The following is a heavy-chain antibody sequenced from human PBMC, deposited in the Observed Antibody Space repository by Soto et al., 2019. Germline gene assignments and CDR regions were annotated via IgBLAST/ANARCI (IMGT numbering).Heavy chain of an antibody. J-gene: IGHJ4*02. CDR1: GYSFTSYW. CDR3: ARGSLGGTTETPSTFDY. V-gene: IGHV5-10-1*01. Sequence: GESLKISCKGSGYSFTSYWISWVRQMPGKGLEWMGRIDPSDSYTNYSPSFQGHVTISAVKSISTAYLQWSSLKASDTAMYYCARGSLGGTTETPSTFDYWGQGTLVTVSS. CDR2: IDPSDSYT. D-gene: IGHD1-1*01.